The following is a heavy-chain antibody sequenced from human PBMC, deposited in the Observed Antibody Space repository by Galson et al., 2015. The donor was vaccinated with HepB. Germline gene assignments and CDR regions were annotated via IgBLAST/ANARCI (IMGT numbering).Heavy chain of an antibody. J-gene: IGHJ5*02. CDR3: AQDGGRFGNGNTFGFVR. V-gene: IGHV3-23*01. CDR2: ISGGGGSA. Sequence: SLRLSCAASGFAFSNYAMSWVRQAPGKGLEWVSGISGGGGSAYYVDSVKGRFTISRDNTKKTLHLQMNSLRVEDTAVYYCAQDGGRFGNGNTFGFVRWGQGILVTVSS. D-gene: IGHD3-10*01. CDR1: GFAFSNYA.